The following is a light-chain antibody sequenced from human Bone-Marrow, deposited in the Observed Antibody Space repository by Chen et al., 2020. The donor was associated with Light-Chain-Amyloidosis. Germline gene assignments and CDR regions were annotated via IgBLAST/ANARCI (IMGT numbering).Light chain of an antibody. CDR2: DAS. CDR1: QRISTW. Sequence: EIQMTQSPSTLSASVGDRVTITCRDSQRISTWLAWYQQKPGKAPKLLFYDASSLESGVPSRFSGRRSGTEFTHTLSSLHPEDFATDYCQQLNSYPPYTFGQGTTLEIK. CDR3: QQLNSYPPYT. J-gene: IGKJ2*01. V-gene: IGKV1-5*01.